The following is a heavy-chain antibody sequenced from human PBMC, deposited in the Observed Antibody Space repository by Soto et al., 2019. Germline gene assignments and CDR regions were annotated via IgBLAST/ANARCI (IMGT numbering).Heavy chain of an antibody. CDR2: ISAYNGNT. CDR1: GYTFTSYG. Sequence: KVVRASVKVSCKASGYTFTSYGISWVRQAPGQGLEWMGWISAYNGNTNYAQKLQGRVTMTTDTSTSTAYMELRSLRSDDTAVYYCARMDCSGGSCYAFYYYYYMDVWGKGTTVTVSS. J-gene: IGHJ6*03. V-gene: IGHV1-18*01. CDR3: ARMDCSGGSCYAFYYYYYMDV. D-gene: IGHD2-15*01.